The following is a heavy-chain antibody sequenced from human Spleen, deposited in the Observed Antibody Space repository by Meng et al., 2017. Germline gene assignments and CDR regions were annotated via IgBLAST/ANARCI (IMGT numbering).Heavy chain of an antibody. CDR3: ARGSGDCVTTTCSSFDY. CDR2: INTNTGNP. CDR1: GYTLTNYA. Sequence: QVQLVQSGSELKKPGASVKVSCKASGYTLTNYAMNWVRQAPGQGPEWMGWINTNTGNPTYAQAFTGRFVFSLDTSVSTAFLQISSLKAEDTAFYYCARGSGDCVTTTCSSFDYWGQGTLVTVSS. D-gene: IGHD2-2*01. V-gene: IGHV7-4-1*02. J-gene: IGHJ4*02.